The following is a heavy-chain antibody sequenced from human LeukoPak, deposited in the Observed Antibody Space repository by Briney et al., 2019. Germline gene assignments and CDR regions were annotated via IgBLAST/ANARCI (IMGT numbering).Heavy chain of an antibody. Sequence: ASVKVSCKASGYTFTGYYMHWVRQAPGQGLEWMGWINHNSGGTNYAQKFQGWVTMTRDTSISTAYMELSRLRSDDTAVYYCARDRFTMVRGVIPNWFDPWGQGTLVTVSS. CDR2: INHNSGGT. CDR3: ARDRFTMVRGVIPNWFDP. D-gene: IGHD3-10*01. V-gene: IGHV1-2*04. CDR1: GYTFTGYY. J-gene: IGHJ5*02.